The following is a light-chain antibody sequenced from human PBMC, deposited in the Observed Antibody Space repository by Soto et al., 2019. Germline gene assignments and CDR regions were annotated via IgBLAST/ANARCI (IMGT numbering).Light chain of an antibody. V-gene: IGLV2-11*01. CDR1: SSDVGGYNY. J-gene: IGLJ2*01. Sequence: QSALTQPRSVSGSPGQSVTISCTGTSSDVGGYNYVSWYQQHPGKAPKLMIYDVSKRPSGVPDRFSGSKSGNTASLTISGLQAEDEADYYCCSYAGAFLRVFGGGNKLTVL. CDR2: DVS. CDR3: CSYAGAFLRV.